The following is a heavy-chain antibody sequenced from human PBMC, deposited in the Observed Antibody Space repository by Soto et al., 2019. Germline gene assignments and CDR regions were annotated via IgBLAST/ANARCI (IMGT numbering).Heavy chain of an antibody. V-gene: IGHV4-39*01. J-gene: IGHJ6*02. Sequence: PSEALSLTSINSGGPIRIRSYHWCWMLQPPGKGLLWIGSIFYSGSTYYNPSLKSRVTISVDTSKNQFSLKLSSVTAADTAVYYCARHLTYCSAGSCYSDFPYYGMDVWGQGTTVT. CDR3: ARHLTYCSAGSCYSDFPYYGMDV. D-gene: IGHD2-15*01. CDR1: GGPIRIRSYH. CDR2: IFYSGST.